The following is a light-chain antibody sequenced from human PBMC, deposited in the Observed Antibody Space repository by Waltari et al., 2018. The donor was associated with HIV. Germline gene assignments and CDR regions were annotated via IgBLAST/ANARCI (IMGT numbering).Light chain of an antibody. J-gene: IGLJ1*01. Sequence: QSALTQPASVSGSPGQSITISCTGTSSDVGGYNYVSWYQQHPGKAPKLMIYDVSKRPSGVSNRFSGSKSGNTASLTISGLQAEDEADYYCCSYAGSSTYVFG. CDR1: SSDVGGYNY. V-gene: IGLV2-23*02. CDR3: CSYAGSSTYV. CDR2: DVS.